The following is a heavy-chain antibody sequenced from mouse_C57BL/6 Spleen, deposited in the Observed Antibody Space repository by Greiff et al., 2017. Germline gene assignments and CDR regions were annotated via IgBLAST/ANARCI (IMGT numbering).Heavy chain of an antibody. Sequence: VQLQQPGAELVRPGSSVTLSCKASGYTFTSYWMHWVKQRPIQGLEWIGNIDPSDSETHYNQKFKDKATLTVDKSSSTAYMQLSSLPSEDSAVDYYERSRWAYDCDYWGQGTTLTVSS. CDR1: GYTFTSYW. V-gene: IGHV1-52*01. CDR2: IDPSDSET. D-gene: IGHD1-1*01. CDR3: ERSRWAYDCDY. J-gene: IGHJ2*01.